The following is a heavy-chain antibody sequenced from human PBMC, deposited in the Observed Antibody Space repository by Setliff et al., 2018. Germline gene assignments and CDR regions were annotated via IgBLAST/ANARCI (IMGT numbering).Heavy chain of an antibody. CDR3: AKAASPLFAINGVEYYFDS. V-gene: IGHV3-23*01. J-gene: IGHJ4*02. CDR1: TFTFSKYA. D-gene: IGHD3-3*01. CDR2: IHVSGANSA. Sequence: PGGSLRLSCVASTFTFSKYAVTWVRQAPGEGLEWVSSIHVSGANSAYYAESVKGRFTISRDNSKSTLYLQMNSLRAEDTAVYFCAKAASPLFAINGVEYYFDSWGQGNLVTVSS.